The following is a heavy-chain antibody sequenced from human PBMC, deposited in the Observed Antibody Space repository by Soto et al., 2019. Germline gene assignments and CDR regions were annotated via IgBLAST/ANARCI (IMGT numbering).Heavy chain of an antibody. Sequence: EVQLVESGGGLVQPGGSLRLSCAASGFTFSDHYMDWVRQAPGKGLEWVGRSRNKADSYSTQYAASVSGRFTISRDDSKSSLYLQMNSLKTGDTAVYYCALRAGSFSLGQGTLVTVSS. J-gene: IGHJ5*02. D-gene: IGHD1-26*01. CDR2: SRNKADSYST. CDR3: ALRAGSFS. CDR1: GFTFSDHY. V-gene: IGHV3-72*01.